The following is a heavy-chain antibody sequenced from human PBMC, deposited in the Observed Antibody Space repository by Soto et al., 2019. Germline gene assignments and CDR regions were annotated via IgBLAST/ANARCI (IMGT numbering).Heavy chain of an antibody. CDR1: GFTFGTTD. J-gene: IGHJ5*02. CDR2: IDGSGGIT. D-gene: IGHD3-10*01. V-gene: IGHV3-23*01. Sequence: GGSLRLSCAASGFTFGTTDMSWVRQAPGEGLEWVSTIDGSGGITYYVDSVKGRFTISRDNSRNTVYLQMNSLRGDDTALYYCVKNSGWFNTWGQGALVTVSS. CDR3: VKNSGWFNT.